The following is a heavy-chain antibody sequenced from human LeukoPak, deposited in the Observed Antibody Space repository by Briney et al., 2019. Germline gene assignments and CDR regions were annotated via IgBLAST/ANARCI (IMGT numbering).Heavy chain of an antibody. Sequence: GGSLRLSCAASGFTFSDYYMNWVRQAPGKGLEWVSSISSSSYIYYADSVKGRFTISRDNAKNSLYLQMNSLRAEDTAVYYCARDLLGAVAGTFYFDYWGQGTLVTVSS. CDR3: ARDLLGAVAGTFYFDY. V-gene: IGHV3-69-1*01. CDR2: ISSSSYI. CDR1: GFTFSDYY. J-gene: IGHJ4*02. D-gene: IGHD6-19*01.